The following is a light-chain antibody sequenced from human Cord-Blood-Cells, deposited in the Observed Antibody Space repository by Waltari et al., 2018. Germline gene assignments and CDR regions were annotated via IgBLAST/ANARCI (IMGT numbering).Light chain of an antibody. CDR2: GAS. CDR1: QSVSSN. Sequence: LLMTRSPATLTHSPWVRATMSCRASQSVSSNLAWYQQKPGQAPRLLIYGASTRATGIPARFSGSGSGTEFTLTISSLQSEDFAVYYCQQYNNWPPYTFGQGTKLEIK. CDR3: QQYNNWPPYT. V-gene: IGKV3-15*01. J-gene: IGKJ2*01.